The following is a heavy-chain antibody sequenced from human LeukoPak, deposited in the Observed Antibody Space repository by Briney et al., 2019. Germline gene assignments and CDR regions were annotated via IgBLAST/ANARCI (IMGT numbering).Heavy chain of an antibody. V-gene: IGHV3-15*01. Sequence: GGSLRLSCAASGFTFSNTWMNWVRQAPGKGLEWVGRIQSKTDGGTTEYAAPVKGRFTISRDDSKATLYLQMNSLKTEDTAVYYCATLTVRGVINIWGQGTLVTASS. D-gene: IGHD3-10*01. CDR3: ATLTVRGVINI. CDR2: IQSKTDGGTT. J-gene: IGHJ4*02. CDR1: GFTFSNTW.